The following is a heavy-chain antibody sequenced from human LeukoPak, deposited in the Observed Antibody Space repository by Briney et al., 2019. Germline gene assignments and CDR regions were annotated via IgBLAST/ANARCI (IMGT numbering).Heavy chain of an antibody. J-gene: IGHJ6*02. V-gene: IGHV1-2*04. CDR3: ARTPLILTGREDYYGTDV. CDR2: INPNSGGT. D-gene: IGHD3-9*01. CDR1: GYTFTCYY. Sequence: GASVKVSGKASGYTFTCYYMHWVRQAPGQGLEWMGWINPNSGGTNYAQKFQGWVTMTRDTSISTAYMELSRLRSVDMAVYYCARTPLILTGREDYYGTDVWGQGTTVTVSS.